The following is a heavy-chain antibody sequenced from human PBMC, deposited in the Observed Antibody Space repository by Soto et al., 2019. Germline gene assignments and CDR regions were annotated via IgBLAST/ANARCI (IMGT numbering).Heavy chain of an antibody. V-gene: IGHV3-23*01. CDR3: AKEASIAARGLGLLDATSSDY. J-gene: IGHJ4*02. CDR1: GFTFSSYA. D-gene: IGHD6-6*01. Sequence: GGSLRLSCAASGFTFSSYAMSWVRQAPGKGLEWVSAISGSGGSTYYADSVKGRFTISRDNSKNTLYLQMNSLRAEDTAVYYCAKEASIAARGLGLLDATSSDYWGQGTLVTVSS. CDR2: ISGSGGST.